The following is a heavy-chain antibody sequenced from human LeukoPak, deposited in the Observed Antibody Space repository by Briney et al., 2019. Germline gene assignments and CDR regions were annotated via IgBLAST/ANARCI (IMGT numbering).Heavy chain of an antibody. CDR3: ARVGVVVVPAAIFAGVGAFDI. CDR2: IIPIFGTA. J-gene: IGHJ3*02. CDR1: GGTFSSYA. D-gene: IGHD2-2*01. Sequence: SVKVSCKASGGTFSSYAISWVRQAPGQGLEWMGGIIPIFGTANYAQKFQGRVTITTDESTSTAYMELSSLRSEDTAVYYCARVGVVVVPAAIFAGVGAFDIWGQGTMVTVSS. V-gene: IGHV1-69*05.